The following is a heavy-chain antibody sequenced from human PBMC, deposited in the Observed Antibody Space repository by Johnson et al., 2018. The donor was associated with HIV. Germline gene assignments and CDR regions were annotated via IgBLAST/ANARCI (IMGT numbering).Heavy chain of an antibody. D-gene: IGHD3-22*01. CDR1: GFTFDDYG. Sequence: VQLVESGGGVVRPGGSLRLSCAASGFTFDDYGMSWVRQAPGKGLEWVSGINWNGGSTGYADSVKGRFTISRDNAKNSLYLQMNSRRAEDTALSDCARVIRAYDSSGYAGDAFDIWGQGTMVTASS. V-gene: IGHV3-20*01. CDR2: INWNGGST. CDR3: ARVIRAYDSSGYAGDAFDI. J-gene: IGHJ3*02.